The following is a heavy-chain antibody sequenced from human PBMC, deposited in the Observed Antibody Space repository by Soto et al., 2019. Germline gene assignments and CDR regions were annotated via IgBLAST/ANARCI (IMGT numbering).Heavy chain of an antibody. CDR2: IYYSGST. J-gene: IGHJ4*02. CDR1: GGSISSSNW. Sequence: SETLSLTCAVSGGSISSSNWWSWVRQPPGKGLEWIGSIYYSGSTYYNPSLKSRVTISVDTSKNQFSLKLSSVTAADTAVYYCARGPPLGLWGQGTLVTVSS. CDR3: ARGPPLGL. V-gene: IGHV4-4*02. D-gene: IGHD1-26*01.